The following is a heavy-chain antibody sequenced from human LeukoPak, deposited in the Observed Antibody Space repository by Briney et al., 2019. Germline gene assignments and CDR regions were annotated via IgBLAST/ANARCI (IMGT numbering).Heavy chain of an antibody. V-gene: IGHV1-8*01. CDR1: GYTFTSYD. CDR2: MNPNSGNT. D-gene: IGHD3-10*01. J-gene: IGHJ4*02. CDR3: ARARENYYGSGSYWYYFDY. Sequence: GASVKVSCKASGYTFTSYDINWVRQATGQGLEWMGWMNPNSGNTGYAQKFQGRVTMTRDTSTSTVYMELSSLRSEDTAVYYCARARENYYGSGSYWYYFDYWGQGTLVTVSS.